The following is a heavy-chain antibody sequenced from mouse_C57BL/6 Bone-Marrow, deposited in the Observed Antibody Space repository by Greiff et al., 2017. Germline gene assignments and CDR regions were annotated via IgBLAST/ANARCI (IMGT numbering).Heavy chain of an antibody. J-gene: IGHJ2*01. CDR2: INPGSGGT. D-gene: IGHD1-1*01. Sequence: VQLQQSGAELVRPGTSVKVSCKASGYAFTNYLIEWVKQRPGQGLEWIGVINPGSGGTNYNEKFKGKATLTADKSSSTAYMQLSSLTSEDSAVYFCARSPSYYGSSLDDWGKGTTLTVSS. CDR3: ARSPSYYGSSLDD. V-gene: IGHV1-54*01. CDR1: GYAFTNYL.